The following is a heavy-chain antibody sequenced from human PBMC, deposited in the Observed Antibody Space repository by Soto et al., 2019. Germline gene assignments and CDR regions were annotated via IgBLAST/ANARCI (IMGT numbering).Heavy chain of an antibody. Sequence: EVQLVESGGGLIQPGGSLRLSCAASGFTFSSYSMNWVRQAPGKGLEWVSYISSGSITIYYADSVKGRFTISRDNVKNSLYLQVNSLRDEDTAVYYCARDFGYGVYVDCWGQGTLVTVSS. J-gene: IGHJ4*02. CDR3: ARDFGYGVYVDC. D-gene: IGHD4-17*01. CDR2: ISSGSITI. CDR1: GFTFSSYS. V-gene: IGHV3-48*02.